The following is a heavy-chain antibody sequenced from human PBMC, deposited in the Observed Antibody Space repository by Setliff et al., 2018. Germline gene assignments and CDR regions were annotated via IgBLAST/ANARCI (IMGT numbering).Heavy chain of an antibody. J-gene: IGHJ4*02. CDR2: INPTGGST. V-gene: IGHV1-46*01. CDR3: ARDRKSSPEHYSVDY. Sequence: ASVKVSCKASGYTFTSYYMHWVRQAPGQGLEWMGLINPTGGSTSYAQNFQGRVTMTRDMSTSTVFMELSSLRSEDTAVYYCARDRKSSPEHYSVDYWGQGTLVTASS. CDR1: GYTFTSYY. D-gene: IGHD2-15*01.